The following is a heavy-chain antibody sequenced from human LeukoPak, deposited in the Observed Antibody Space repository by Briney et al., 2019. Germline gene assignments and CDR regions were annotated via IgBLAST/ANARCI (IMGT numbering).Heavy chain of an antibody. CDR2: IYNSGST. CDR3: ASGRDQLTHFQY. D-gene: IGHD4-23*01. V-gene: IGHV4-59*01. CDR1: GASISGYY. J-gene: IGHJ1*01. Sequence: PSETLSLTCTVSGASISGYYWTWIRQPPGKGLEWIGYIYNSGSTNYNPSLKSRVTMSVDTSKNQFSLKVTSVTPADTAVYYCASGRDQLTHFQYWGQGTLATVSS.